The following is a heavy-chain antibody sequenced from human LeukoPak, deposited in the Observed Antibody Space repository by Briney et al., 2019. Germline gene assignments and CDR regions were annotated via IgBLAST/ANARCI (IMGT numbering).Heavy chain of an antibody. CDR3: ARDSDILTGYSYY. CDR1: GLTLSNYA. V-gene: IGHV3-23*01. D-gene: IGHD3-9*01. J-gene: IGHJ4*02. CDR2: IIGSGGDT. Sequence: PGGSLRLSCAASGLTLSNYAMSCVRESPGKGLEGVSSIIGSGGDTYYADSVKGRFTISRDNAKNSLYLQMNSLRAEDTALYYCARDSDILTGYSYYWGQGTLVTVSS.